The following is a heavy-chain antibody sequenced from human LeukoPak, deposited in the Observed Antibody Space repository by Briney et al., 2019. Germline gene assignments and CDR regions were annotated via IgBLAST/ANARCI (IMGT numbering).Heavy chain of an antibody. CDR2: ISAYNGNT. J-gene: IGHJ4*02. CDR1: GYSFTSYG. V-gene: IGHV1-18*04. CDR3: ARDPALDCGGDCYSFGLDY. Sequence: ASVKVSCKAFGYSFTSYGISWVRQAPGQGLEWMGWISAYNGNTNYAQKLQGRVTMTTDTSTSTAYMELRSLRSDDTAVYYCARDPALDCGGDCYSFGLDYWGQGTLVTVSS. D-gene: IGHD2-21*02.